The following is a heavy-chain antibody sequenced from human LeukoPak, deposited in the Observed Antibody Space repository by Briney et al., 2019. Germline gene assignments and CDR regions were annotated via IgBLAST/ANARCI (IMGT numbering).Heavy chain of an antibody. Sequence: PGGFLRLLWGTSWFNFRHYAMHWVRPAPGEGLEWAAVISYDGSNKYYADSVMGRFTISRDNSKNTLYLQMNSLRAEDTAVYYWAVVAGAFDIWGQGTMVTVSS. CDR2: ISYDGSNK. CDR3: AVVAGAFDI. J-gene: IGHJ3*02. D-gene: IGHD2-15*01. CDR1: WFNFRHYA. V-gene: IGHV3-30-3*01.